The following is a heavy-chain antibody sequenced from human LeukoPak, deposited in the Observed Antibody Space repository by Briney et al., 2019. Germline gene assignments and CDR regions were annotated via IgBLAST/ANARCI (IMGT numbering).Heavy chain of an antibody. CDR1: GFTFNAFT. V-gene: IGHV3-21*04. CDR3: AKDRTVGASYWYFDL. CDR2: FTTTSIYM. D-gene: IGHD1-26*01. J-gene: IGHJ2*01. Sequence: PGGSLRLSCAASGFTFNAFTMHWVRQAPGKGLEWISSFTTTSIYMYYAGSVKGRFTISRDSSKNTLFLQMNSLRAEDTAIYYCAKDRTVGASYWYFDLWGRGTLVTVSS.